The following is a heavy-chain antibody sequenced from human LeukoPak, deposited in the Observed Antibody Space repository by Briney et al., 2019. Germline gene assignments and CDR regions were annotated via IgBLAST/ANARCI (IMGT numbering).Heavy chain of an antibody. Sequence: ASVKVSCKASGYTFTSYDINWVRQAPGQGLEWMGWINTNTGNPTYAQGFTGRFVFSLDTSVSTAYLQISSLKAEDTAVYYCAREFSSSRDYYYYYYMDVWGKGTTVTVSS. D-gene: IGHD6-6*01. CDR3: AREFSSSRDYYYYYYMDV. J-gene: IGHJ6*03. CDR2: INTNTGNP. CDR1: GYTFTSYD. V-gene: IGHV7-4-1*02.